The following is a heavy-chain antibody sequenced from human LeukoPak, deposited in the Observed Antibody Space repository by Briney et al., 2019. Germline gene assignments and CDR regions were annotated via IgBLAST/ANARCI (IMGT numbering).Heavy chain of an antibody. CDR1: GFTFSSYS. V-gene: IGHV3-48*01. CDR3: ARIMTTVTTVEY. J-gene: IGHJ4*02. Sequence: GGSLRLSCAASGFTFSSYSMNWVRQAPGKGQEWVSYISSSSSMIYYADSVKGRFTISRDNAKNSLYLQMNSLRAEDTAVYYCARIMTTVTTVEYWGQGTLVTVSS. D-gene: IGHD4-17*01. CDR2: ISSSSSMI.